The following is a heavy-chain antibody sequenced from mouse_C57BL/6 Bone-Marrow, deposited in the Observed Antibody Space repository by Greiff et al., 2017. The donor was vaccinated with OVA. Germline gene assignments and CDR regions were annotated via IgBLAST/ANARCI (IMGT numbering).Heavy chain of an antibody. D-gene: IGHD1-1*02. Sequence: ESGPGLVKPSQSLSLTCSVSGYSITSGYYWNWIRQFPGNKLEWMGYISYDGSNNYNPSLKNRISITRDTSKNQFFLKLNSVTTEDTATYYCARDGTCYAMDYWGQGTSVTVSS. V-gene: IGHV3-6*01. J-gene: IGHJ4*01. CDR2: ISYDGSN. CDR1: GYSITSGYY. CDR3: ARDGTCYAMDY.